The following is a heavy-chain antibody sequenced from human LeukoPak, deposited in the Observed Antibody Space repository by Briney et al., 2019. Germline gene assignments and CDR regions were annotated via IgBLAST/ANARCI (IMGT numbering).Heavy chain of an antibody. CDR2: ISGSGGST. V-gene: IGHV3-23*01. Sequence: PGGSLRLSCAASGFTFSSYAMSWVRQAPGKGLEWVSAISGSGGSTYYADSVKGRFTISRDNSKNTLYLQMNSLRAEDTAVCYCAIPPYYYDSSGYNSDAFDIWGQGTMVTVSS. CDR3: AIPPYYYDSSGYNSDAFDI. D-gene: IGHD3-22*01. J-gene: IGHJ3*02. CDR1: GFTFSSYA.